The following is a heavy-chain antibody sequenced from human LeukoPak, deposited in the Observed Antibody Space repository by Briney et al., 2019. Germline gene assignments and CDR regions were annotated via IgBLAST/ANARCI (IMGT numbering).Heavy chain of an antibody. CDR2: ISYDGSKK. V-gene: IGHV3-30*19. Sequence: PGGSLTLSCAASGFSFSNYGMHWGRQAPGKGLEWVAVISYDGSKKYYGDSVNGRFTISRDNSKSTLYLETNSLRAEDTAVYYCARSPVNHFDYWGQGTLVTVSS. J-gene: IGHJ4*02. CDR3: ARSPVNHFDY. CDR1: GFSFSNYG. D-gene: IGHD4-17*01.